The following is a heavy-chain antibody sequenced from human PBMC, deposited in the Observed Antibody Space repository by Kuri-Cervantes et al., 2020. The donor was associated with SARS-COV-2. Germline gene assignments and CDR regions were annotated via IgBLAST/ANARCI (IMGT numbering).Heavy chain of an antibody. CDR3: AKGYYYDSGDYYTPYPNMDV. Sequence: GGSLRLSCTASGFIFSDYYMTWIRQAPGKGLEWVSNIGPSGTTKYYADSVKGRFTISRDNAKNSLYLQMSSLRAEDTAAYYCAKGYYYDSGDYYTPYPNMDVWGKGTTVTVSS. CDR1: GFIFSDYY. V-gene: IGHV3-11*01. CDR2: IGPSGTTK. D-gene: IGHD3-22*01. J-gene: IGHJ6*03.